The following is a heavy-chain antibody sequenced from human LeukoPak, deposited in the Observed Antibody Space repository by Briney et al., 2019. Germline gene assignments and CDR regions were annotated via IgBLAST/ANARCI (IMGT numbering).Heavy chain of an antibody. CDR2: IYYGGSI. D-gene: IGHD6-19*01. Sequence: SETLSLTCAVSGGSISSSSYYWGWIRQPPGKGLEWIGSIYYGGSIYYNPSLKSRVTISVDTSKNQFSLKLSSVTAADTAVYYCARLDTGYSSGYGYYSDFWGQGTVVTVSS. CDR3: ARLDTGYSSGYGYYSDF. CDR1: GGSISSSSYY. J-gene: IGHJ4*02. V-gene: IGHV4-39*01.